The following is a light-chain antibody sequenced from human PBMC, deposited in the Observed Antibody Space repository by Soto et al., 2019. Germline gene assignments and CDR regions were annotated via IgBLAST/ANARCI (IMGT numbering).Light chain of an antibody. CDR2: GNS. V-gene: IGLV1-40*01. CDR3: QSYDSSLSAYV. J-gene: IGLJ1*01. Sequence: QSVLAQPPSVSGAPGQRVTIPCTGSSSNIGAGYDIHWYQQLPGTAPKLLIYGNSNRPSGVPDRFSGSKPGTSASLAITGLQAEDEADYYCQSYDSSLSAYVFGTGTKVTVL. CDR1: SSNIGAGYD.